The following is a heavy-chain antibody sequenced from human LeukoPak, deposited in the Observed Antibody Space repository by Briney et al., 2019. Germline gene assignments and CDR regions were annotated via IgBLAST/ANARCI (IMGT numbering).Heavy chain of an antibody. J-gene: IGHJ4*02. Sequence: PGGSLRLSCAASGFTFSSYGMHWVRQAPGKGLEWVAFIRYDGSNKYYADSVKGRFTISRDNSKNTLYLQMNSLRAEDTAVYYCAKDENQYSDFWSGYSHFDYWGQGTLVTVSS. D-gene: IGHD3-3*01. V-gene: IGHV3-30*02. CDR1: GFTFSSYG. CDR2: IRYDGSNK. CDR3: AKDENQYSDFWSGYSHFDY.